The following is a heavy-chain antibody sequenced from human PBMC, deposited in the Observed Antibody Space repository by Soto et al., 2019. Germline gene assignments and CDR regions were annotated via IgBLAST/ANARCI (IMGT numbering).Heavy chain of an antibody. V-gene: IGHV1-69*02. J-gene: IGHJ3*02. CDR1: GGTFSSYT. D-gene: IGHD2-2*01. CDR2: IIPILGIA. Sequence: QVQLVQSGAEVKKPGSSVKVSCKASGGTFSSYTISWVRQAPGQGLEWMGRIIPILGIANYAQKFQGRVTITADKSTSTAYMELSSLRSEDTAVYYCASTCSSTSCYGGAFDIWGQGTMVTVSS. CDR3: ASTCSSTSCYGGAFDI.